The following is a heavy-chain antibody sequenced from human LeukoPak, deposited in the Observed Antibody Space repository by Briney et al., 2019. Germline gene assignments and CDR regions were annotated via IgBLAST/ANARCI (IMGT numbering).Heavy chain of an antibody. CDR1: GGSFSGYY. Sequence: SETPSLTCAVYGGSFSGYYWSWIRQPPGKGLEWIGEINHSGSTNYNPSLKSRVTISVDTSKNQFSLKLSSVTAADTAVYYCARAAVDYGDYPGRWFDPWGQGTLVTVSS. CDR3: ARAAVDYGDYPGRWFDP. J-gene: IGHJ5*02. CDR2: INHSGST. D-gene: IGHD4-17*01. V-gene: IGHV4-34*01.